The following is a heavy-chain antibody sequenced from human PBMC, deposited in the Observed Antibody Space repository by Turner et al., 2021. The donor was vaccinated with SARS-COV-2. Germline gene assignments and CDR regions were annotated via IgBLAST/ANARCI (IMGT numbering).Heavy chain of an antibody. CDR1: GGSISIGGYY. Sequence: QVQLQESGPGLVKPSQTLSLTCTVSGGSISIGGYYWSWIRQHPGKGLEWSGYIYYSGSTYYNPSLKSRVTISVDTSKNQFSRKLSSVTAADTAVYYCARSRLSGVDDYWGQGTLVTVSS. CDR2: IYYSGST. J-gene: IGHJ4*02. CDR3: ARSRLSGVDDY. V-gene: IGHV4-31*03. D-gene: IGHD3-3*01.